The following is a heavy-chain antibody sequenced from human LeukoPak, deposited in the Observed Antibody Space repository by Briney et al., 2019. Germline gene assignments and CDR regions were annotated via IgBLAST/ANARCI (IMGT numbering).Heavy chain of an antibody. D-gene: IGHD4-17*01. J-gene: IGHJ4*02. CDR3: ASVYGGYGSPASPIDY. CDR1: GGSFSGYY. Sequence: PSETLSLTCAVYGGSFSGYYWSWIRQPPGKGLEWIGEINHSGSTNYNPSLKSRVTISVDTSKNQFSLKLSSVTAADTAVYYCASVYGGYGSPASPIDYWGQGTLVTVSS. CDR2: INHSGST. V-gene: IGHV4-34*01.